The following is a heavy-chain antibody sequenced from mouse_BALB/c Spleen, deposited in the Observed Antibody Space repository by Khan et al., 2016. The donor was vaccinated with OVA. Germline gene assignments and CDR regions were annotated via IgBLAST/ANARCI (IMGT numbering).Heavy chain of an antibody. CDR2: ISSGGST. CDR3: AREGYGNYGY. CDR1: GFTFSSYA. V-gene: IGHV5-6-5*01. Sequence: VQLKESGGGLVKPGGSLKLSCAASGFTFSSYAMSWVRQTPEKRLEWVASISSGGSTYCPDSVKGRFTISRDNARNILYLQMSSLRSEDTAMYYCAREGYGNYGYWGQGTTLTVSS. J-gene: IGHJ2*01. D-gene: IGHD2-10*02.